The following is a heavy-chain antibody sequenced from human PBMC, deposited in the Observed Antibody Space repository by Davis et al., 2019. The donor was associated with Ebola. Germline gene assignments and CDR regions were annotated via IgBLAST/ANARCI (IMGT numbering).Heavy chain of an antibody. J-gene: IGHJ4*02. V-gene: IGHV4-61*01. CDR1: GDSVSSDNSY. CDR3: AREEHTGTIDY. CDR2: IYSSGST. Sequence: SETLSLTCTVSGDSVSSDNSYWSWIRQPPGKGLEWIGYIYSSGSTNYNPSLKTRVTISVDTSKNQFSLKLSSVTAADTAVYYCAREEHTGTIDYWGQGTLVTVSS. D-gene: IGHD1-7*01.